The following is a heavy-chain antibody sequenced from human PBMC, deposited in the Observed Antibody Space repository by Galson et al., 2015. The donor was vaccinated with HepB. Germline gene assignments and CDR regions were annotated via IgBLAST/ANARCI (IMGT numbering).Heavy chain of an antibody. CDR2: ISHSGST. CDR3: ARADFKYYFDSSGYHDRPWYYYGMDV. Sequence: ETLSLTCAVYGGSFSDFYWTWVRQPPGRGLEWIGEISHSGSTNQNPTLKSRLTISVDTSKNQVSLKVTSVTAADTAVYYCARADFKYYFDSSGYHDRPWYYYGMDVWGQGTTVTVSS. V-gene: IGHV4-34*01. J-gene: IGHJ6*02. D-gene: IGHD3-22*01. CDR1: GGSFSDFY.